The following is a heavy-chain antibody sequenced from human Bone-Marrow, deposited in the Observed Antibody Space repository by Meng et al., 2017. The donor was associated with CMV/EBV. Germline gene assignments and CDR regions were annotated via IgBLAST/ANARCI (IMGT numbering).Heavy chain of an antibody. J-gene: IGHJ2*01. Sequence: GGSLRLSCAASGFTVSSNYMSWVRQAPGKGLEWVSVIYSGGSTYYADSVKGRFTISRDNSKNTLYLQMNSLRAEDTAVYYCAKEAGSNNWYFDLWGRGTLVTVSS. CDR1: GFTVSSNY. V-gene: IGHV3-66*02. D-gene: IGHD6-13*01. CDR3: AKEAGSNNWYFDL. CDR2: IYSGGST.